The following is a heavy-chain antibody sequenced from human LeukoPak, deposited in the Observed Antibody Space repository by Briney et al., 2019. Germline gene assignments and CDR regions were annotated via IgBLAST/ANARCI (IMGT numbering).Heavy chain of an antibody. Sequence: SQTLSLTCTVSGGSINRGSYYWSWIRQPAGKGLEWIGRIYSTGSTNYNPSLEGRVTMSIDESKNQFSLKLSSVTAADTAVYYCARFQYYYDSNGPLNWFDPWGQGTLVTVSS. CDR2: IYSTGST. CDR3: ARFQYYYDSNGPLNWFDP. V-gene: IGHV4-61*02. CDR1: GGSINRGSYY. D-gene: IGHD3-22*01. J-gene: IGHJ5*02.